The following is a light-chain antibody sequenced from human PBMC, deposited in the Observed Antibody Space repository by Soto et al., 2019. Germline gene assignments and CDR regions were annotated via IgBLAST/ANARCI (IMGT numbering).Light chain of an antibody. CDR2: GAT. Sequence: SKSPGTVSLSHGERATLSCRASQSVSSSDLAWYQQKPGQAPRLLIHGATTRATGIPARFSGSGSGTEFTLTISSLQSEDFAVYYCQQYNNWPRTFGQGTKV. V-gene: IGKV3-15*01. CDR1: QSVSSSD. J-gene: IGKJ1*01. CDR3: QQYNNWPRT.